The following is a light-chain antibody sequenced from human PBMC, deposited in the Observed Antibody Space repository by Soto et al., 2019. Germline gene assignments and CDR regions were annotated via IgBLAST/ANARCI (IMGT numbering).Light chain of an antibody. J-gene: IGKJ1*01. Sequence: EVVMTQSPATLSVSPEERVTLSCRASQSINVHLAWYQQKPGQAPRLLIHGASTRATGIPARFSGSGFGTEFILTISSLQSEDFAVYYCQQYNTWLWTFGQGTKVEIQ. CDR3: QQYNTWLWT. V-gene: IGKV3-15*01. CDR2: GAS. CDR1: QSINVH.